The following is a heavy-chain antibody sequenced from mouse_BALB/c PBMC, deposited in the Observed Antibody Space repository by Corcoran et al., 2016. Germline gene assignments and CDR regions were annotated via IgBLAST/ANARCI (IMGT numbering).Heavy chain of an antibody. V-gene: IGHV3-6*02. CDR1: GYSITIGYY. Sequence: VQLQESGPGLVKPTQSRSLTCFVTGYSITIGYYWNWIRQLPGNKLEWMGYISYDGSNNYNPSLKNRISITRDTSKNQFFLKLNSVTSEDKATYYCATLLRPFDYWGQGTTLTVSS. CDR3: ATLLRPFDY. J-gene: IGHJ2*01. D-gene: IGHD1-2*01. CDR2: ISYDGSN.